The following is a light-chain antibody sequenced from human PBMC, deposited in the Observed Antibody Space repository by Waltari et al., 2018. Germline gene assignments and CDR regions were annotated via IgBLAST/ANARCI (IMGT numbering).Light chain of an antibody. Sequence: SFELTKPPSVSVSPGETASITCSGDKWGDKYVPWYQHNPGQSPVLLIYHDNMRPSGIPERFSGSNAGNTATLTISGTQAMEEADYYCQAWHTTTFVLFGGGTKLTVL. CDR1: KWGDKY. V-gene: IGLV3-1*01. J-gene: IGLJ2*01. CDR2: HDN. CDR3: QAWHTTTFVL.